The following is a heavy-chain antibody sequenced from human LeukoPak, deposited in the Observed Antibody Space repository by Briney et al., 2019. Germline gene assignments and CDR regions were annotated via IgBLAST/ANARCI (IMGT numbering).Heavy chain of an antibody. J-gene: IGHJ6*03. D-gene: IGHD2-15*01. CDR2: ISGSGGST. V-gene: IGHV3-23*01. CDR3: AKDLRYCSGGSCYSGHNYYYMDV. CDR1: GFTFSSYA. Sequence: GGSLRLSCAASGFTFSSYAMSWVRQAPGKGLEWVSAISGSGGSTYYADSVKGRFTISRDNSKNTLYLQMNSLRAEDTAVYYCAKDLRYCSGGSCYSGHNYYYMDVWGKGTTVTVSS.